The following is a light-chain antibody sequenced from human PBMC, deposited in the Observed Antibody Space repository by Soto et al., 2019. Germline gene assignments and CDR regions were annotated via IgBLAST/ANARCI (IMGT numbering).Light chain of an antibody. Sequence: SYELTQPLSVSVALGQTARITCGGNNIGGKNVHWYQLNPGQAPVLVIYRDFNRPSGIPERFSGSNSGNTATLAISGAQAEDDADYYCQVWDSSTVVFGGVTKLTVL. V-gene: IGLV3-9*01. CDR3: QVWDSSTVV. CDR1: NIGGKN. CDR2: RDF. J-gene: IGLJ3*02.